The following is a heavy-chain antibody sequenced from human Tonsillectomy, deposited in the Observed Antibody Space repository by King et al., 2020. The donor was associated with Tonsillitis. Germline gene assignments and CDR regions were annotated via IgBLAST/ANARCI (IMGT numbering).Heavy chain of an antibody. CDR2: INWNNGKI. CDR1: GFTFDDYA. J-gene: IGHJ3*02. V-gene: IGHV3-9*01. D-gene: IGHD6-19*01. Sequence: EVQLVESGGGLVQPGRSLRLSCAASGFTFDDYAMHWVRQAPGKGLEWVSGINWNNGKIGYADSVKGRFTISRDNAKNSLYLQMKSLRAEDTALYYCAKENIINYSSGWYDGLLGDAFEMWGQGTRVTVYS. CDR3: AKENIINYSSGWYDGLLGDAFEM.